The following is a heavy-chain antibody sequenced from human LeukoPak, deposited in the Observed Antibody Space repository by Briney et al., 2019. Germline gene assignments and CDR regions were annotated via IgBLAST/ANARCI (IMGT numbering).Heavy chain of an antibody. D-gene: IGHD3-22*01. J-gene: IGHJ4*02. Sequence: PSETLSLTCAVSGYSISSGYYWGWIRQPPGKGLEWIGSIYHSGSTYYNPSLKSRATISVDTSKNQFSLKLSSVTAADTAVYYCARELYYYDSSGFDYWGQGTLVTVSS. CDR3: ARELYYYDSSGFDY. CDR2: IYHSGST. CDR1: GYSISSGYY. V-gene: IGHV4-38-2*02.